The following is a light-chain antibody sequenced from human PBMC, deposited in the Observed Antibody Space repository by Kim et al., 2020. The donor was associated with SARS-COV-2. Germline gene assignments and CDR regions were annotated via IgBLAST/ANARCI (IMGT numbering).Light chain of an antibody. J-gene: IGKJ1*01. CDR3: QQCSGSSWT. CDR1: ESVSSNY. V-gene: IGKV3-20*01. CDR2: GAS. Sequence: SPGERATHSCRASESVSSNYLDWYQQKPGQAPRLLIYGASSRPGGIPDRFSGSGYGTDFTLTISRLEPEDFAVYYCQQCSGSSWTFGQGTRVDIK.